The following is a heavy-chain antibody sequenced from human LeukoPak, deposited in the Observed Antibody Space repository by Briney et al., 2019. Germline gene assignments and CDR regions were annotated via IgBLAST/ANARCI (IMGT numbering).Heavy chain of an antibody. CDR1: GGTFSSYA. Sequence: SVKVSCKASGGTFSSYAISWVRQALGQGLEWMGGIIPIFGTANYAQKFQGRVTITADESTSTAYMELSSLRSEDTAVYYCASSWLRGLMGMDVWGQGTTVTVSS. J-gene: IGHJ6*02. CDR3: ASSWLRGLMGMDV. CDR2: IIPIFGTA. V-gene: IGHV1-69*01. D-gene: IGHD4-17*01.